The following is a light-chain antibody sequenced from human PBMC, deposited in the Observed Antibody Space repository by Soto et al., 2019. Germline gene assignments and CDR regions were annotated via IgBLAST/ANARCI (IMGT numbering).Light chain of an antibody. CDR1: TGAVTSGHY. CDR3: LLSYSGPRVV. V-gene: IGLV7-46*01. CDR2: DTS. J-gene: IGLJ3*02. Sequence: QAVVTQEPSLTVSPGGTVTLTSGSSTGAVTSGHYPYWFQQKPGQAPRILIYDTSNKYSWTPARFSGSLLGGKAALTLSGAQPEDEAEYYCLLSYSGPRVVFGGGTKLTVL.